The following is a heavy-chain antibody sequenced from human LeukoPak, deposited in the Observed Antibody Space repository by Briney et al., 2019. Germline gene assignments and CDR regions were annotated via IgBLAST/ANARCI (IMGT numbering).Heavy chain of an antibody. CDR1: GGSISSYY. CDR3: ARLSSTLDAFDI. J-gene: IGHJ3*02. D-gene: IGHD3-10*01. CDR2: IYYSGST. Sequence: SETLSLTCTVSGGSISSYYWSWIRQPPGKGLEWIGYIYYSGSTNYTPSLRSRVTISVDTSKNQFCLKLSSVTAADTAVYYCARLSSTLDAFDIWGQGTMVTVSS. V-gene: IGHV4-59*08.